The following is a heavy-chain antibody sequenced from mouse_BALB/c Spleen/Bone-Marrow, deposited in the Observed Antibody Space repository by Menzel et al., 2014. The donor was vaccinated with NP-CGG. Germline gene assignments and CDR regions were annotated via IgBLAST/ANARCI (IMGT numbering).Heavy chain of an antibody. CDR3: ARENWDVGFAY. CDR1: GFTFXDYY. CDR2: ISDGGSYT. D-gene: IGHD4-1*01. J-gene: IGHJ3*01. Sequence: EVHLVESGGGLVKPGGSLKLSCAASGFTFXDYYMYWVRQTPEKRLEWVATISDGGSYTYYPDSVKGRFTISRDNAKNNLYLQMSSLKPEDTAMCYCARENWDVGFAYWGQGTLVTVSA. V-gene: IGHV5-4*02.